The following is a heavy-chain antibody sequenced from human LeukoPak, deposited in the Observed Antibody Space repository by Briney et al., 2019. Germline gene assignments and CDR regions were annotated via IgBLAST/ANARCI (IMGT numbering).Heavy chain of an antibody. CDR2: MNPNSGNT. J-gene: IGHJ4*02. V-gene: IGHV1-8*01. CDR3: WTYYYDSSGYGTFDY. D-gene: IGHD3-22*01. Sequence: ASVKVSCKASGYTFTSYDINWVRQATGQGLEWMGWMNPNSGNTGYAQKFQGRVTMTRDTSISTAYMELSRLRSDDTAVYYCWTYYYDSSGYGTFDYWGQGTLVTVSS. CDR1: GYTFTSYD.